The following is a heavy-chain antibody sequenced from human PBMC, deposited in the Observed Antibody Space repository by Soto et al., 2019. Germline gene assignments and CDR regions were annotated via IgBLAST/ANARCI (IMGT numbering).Heavy chain of an antibody. D-gene: IGHD1-26*01. V-gene: IGHV3-21*01. CDR2: MRSGSDYM. CDR1: GFTFSNYI. Sequence: PGGSLRLSCAASGFTFSNYIMIWVRQAPGMGLEWVSSMRSGSDYMYNADSVKGRFAISRDNAKNSLYLQMNSLRVEDTAVYFCAREGRYDLESPIDYWGQGTQVTVSS. J-gene: IGHJ4*02. CDR3: AREGRYDLESPIDY.